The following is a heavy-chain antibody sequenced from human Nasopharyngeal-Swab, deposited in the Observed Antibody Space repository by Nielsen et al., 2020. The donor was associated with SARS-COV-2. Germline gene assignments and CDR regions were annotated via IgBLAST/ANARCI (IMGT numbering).Heavy chain of an antibody. CDR3: ARVTYGGNSGEFDY. D-gene: IGHD4-23*01. CDR2: INHSGST. J-gene: IGHJ4*02. CDR1: GGSFSGYY. V-gene: IGHV4-34*01. Sequence: SETLSLTCAVYGGSFSGYYWSWIRQPPGKGLEWIGEINHSGSTNYNPSLKSRVTISVDTSKNQFSLKLSSVTAADTAVYYCARVTYGGNSGEFDYWGQGTLVTVSS.